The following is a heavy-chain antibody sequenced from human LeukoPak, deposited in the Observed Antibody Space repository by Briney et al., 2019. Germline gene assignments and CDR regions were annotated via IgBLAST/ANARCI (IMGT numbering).Heavy chain of an antibody. CDR1: GGTFSSYA. J-gene: IGHJ4*02. Sequence: SVKVSCKASGGTFSSYAISWVRQAPGQGLEWMGGIIPIFGTANYAQKFQGRVTITADESTSTAYMELSSLRSEDTAVYYCARRSAYCGGDCYHFDYWGQGTLVTVSS. D-gene: IGHD2-21*02. CDR3: ARRSAYCGGDCYHFDY. CDR2: IIPIFGTA. V-gene: IGHV1-69*13.